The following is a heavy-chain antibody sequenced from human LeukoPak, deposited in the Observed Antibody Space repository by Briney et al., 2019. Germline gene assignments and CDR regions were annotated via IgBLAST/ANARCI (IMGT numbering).Heavy chain of an antibody. CDR3: ASGADIVVVPPFDY. D-gene: IGHD2-2*01. V-gene: IGHV4-59*12. CDR1: GGSIGTYY. CDR2: IYHSGST. Sequence: SETLSLTCTVSGGSIGTYYWSWFRQPPGKGLEWIGYIYHSGSTYYNPSLKSRVTISVDRSKNQFSLKLSSVTATDTAVYYCASGADIVVVPPFDYWGQGTLVTVSS. J-gene: IGHJ4*02.